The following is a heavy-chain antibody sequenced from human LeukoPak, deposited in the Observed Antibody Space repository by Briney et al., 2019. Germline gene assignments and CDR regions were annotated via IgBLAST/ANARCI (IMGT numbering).Heavy chain of an antibody. V-gene: IGHV3-23*01. CDR1: GFTFSSYA. CDR3: AKGLLRYFDWLLSDFDY. D-gene: IGHD3-9*01. J-gene: IGHJ4*02. Sequence: GGSLRLSCAASGFTFSSYAMSWVRQAPGKGLEWVSAISGSGGSTYYADSVKGRFTIPRDNSKNTLYLQMNSLRAEDTAVYYCAKGLLRYFDWLLSDFDYWGQRTLVTVSS. CDR2: ISGSGGST.